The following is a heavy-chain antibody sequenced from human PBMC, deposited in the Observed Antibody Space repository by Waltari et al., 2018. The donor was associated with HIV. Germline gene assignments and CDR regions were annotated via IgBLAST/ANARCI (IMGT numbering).Heavy chain of an antibody. Sequence: QVQLQQWGAGLLKPSETLSLTCAVYGGSFSGYYWSWIRQPPGKGLEWIGEINHSGSTNYNPSLKSRVTISVDTSKNQFSLKLSSVTAADTAVYYCARGHIDNWNYYWGQGTLVTVSS. D-gene: IGHD1-7*01. V-gene: IGHV4-34*01. CDR2: INHSGST. CDR1: GGSFSGYY. CDR3: ARGHIDNWNYY. J-gene: IGHJ4*02.